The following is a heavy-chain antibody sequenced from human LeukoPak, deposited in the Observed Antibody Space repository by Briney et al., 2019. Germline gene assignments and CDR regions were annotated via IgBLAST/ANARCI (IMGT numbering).Heavy chain of an antibody. Sequence: GGSLRLSCAASGFTFSTYAVNWVRQAPGKGLEWVSTISGSGDSTYYADSVKGRFTISRDNAKNSLYLQMNSLRAEDTAVYYCARDLGLDYFDYWGQGTLVTVSS. CDR2: ISGSGDST. V-gene: IGHV3-21*01. D-gene: IGHD3-16*01. CDR1: GFTFSTYA. CDR3: ARDLGLDYFDY. J-gene: IGHJ4*02.